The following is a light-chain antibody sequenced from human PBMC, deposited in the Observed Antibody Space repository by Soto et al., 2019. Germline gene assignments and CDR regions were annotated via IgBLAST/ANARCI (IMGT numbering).Light chain of an antibody. V-gene: IGKV3-15*01. J-gene: IGKJ2*01. CDR3: QQYNSWPLYT. Sequence: EIVMTQSPGTLSVSPGERATLSCRASQGIGTNLAWYQQRPGQAPRLLIYAASSRATDIPARFTGRGSGTEFTLTISSLQSEDFAVYFCQQYNSWPLYTFGQGTKLEI. CDR2: AAS. CDR1: QGIGTN.